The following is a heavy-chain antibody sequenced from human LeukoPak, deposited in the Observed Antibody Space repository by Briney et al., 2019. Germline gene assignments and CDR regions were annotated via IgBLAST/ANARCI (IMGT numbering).Heavy chain of an antibody. J-gene: IGHJ4*02. V-gene: IGHV4-59*01. CDR1: GGSISYYY. Sequence: SETLSLTCTASGGSISYYYWSWIRQSPGKGLEWIGYIYYNGSTNYNPSLKSRVTISVGMSKNQFSLKVTSVTAADTAIYYCARKGGHFDYWGQGTLVTVSS. D-gene: IGHD2-15*01. CDR3: ARKGGHFDY. CDR2: IYYNGST.